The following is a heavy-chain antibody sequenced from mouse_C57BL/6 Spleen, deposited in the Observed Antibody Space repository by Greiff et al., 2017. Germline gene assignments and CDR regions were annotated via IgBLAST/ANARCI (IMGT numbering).Heavy chain of an antibody. CDR1: GFNIKNYY. CDR3: APYYDDSSDGYCDV. Sequence: EVQLQQSVAELVRPGASVKLSCTASGFNIKNYYMHWVKQRPEQGLEWIGRIDPANGNTKYAPKFQGKATITADTTSNTAYLQLSSLTSEDTAINYCAPYYDDSSDGYCDVWGTGTSVTVSS. V-gene: IGHV14-3*01. D-gene: IGHD1-1*01. J-gene: IGHJ1*03. CDR2: IDPANGNT.